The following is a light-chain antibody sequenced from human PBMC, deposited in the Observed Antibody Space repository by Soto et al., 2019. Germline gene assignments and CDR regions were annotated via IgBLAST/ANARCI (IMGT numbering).Light chain of an antibody. J-gene: IGKJ1*01. V-gene: IGKV1-39*01. Sequence: DIQMTQSPSSLSASVGDSVTIACRASQNIDISLNWYQQKPGKAPKLLVFAASSLQSGVPSRFSGSGSGTDFTLTISSLHPEDFASYYCQQSYSSPTWTFGQGTKVEIK. CDR1: QNIDIS. CDR2: AAS. CDR3: QQSYSSPTWT.